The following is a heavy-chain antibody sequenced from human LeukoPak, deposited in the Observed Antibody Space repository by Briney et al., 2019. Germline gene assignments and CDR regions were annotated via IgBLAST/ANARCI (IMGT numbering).Heavy chain of an antibody. CDR2: MNPNSGRA. CDR3: TRTNPQLGRRDFFDL. V-gene: IGHV1-2*06. J-gene: IGHJ4*02. CDR1: EYTFNDYY. Sequence: ASVKVSCRASEYTFNDYYIHWVRQAPGQGLEWMGRMNPNSGRADSAQKFQGRVTMTSDTSISTAYMDLTSLTSDDTAVYYCTRTNPQLGRRDFFDLWGQGTLVIVSS. D-gene: IGHD6-6*01.